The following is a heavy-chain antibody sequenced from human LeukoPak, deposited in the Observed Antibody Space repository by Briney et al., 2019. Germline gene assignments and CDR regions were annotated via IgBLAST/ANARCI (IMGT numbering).Heavy chain of an antibody. CDR1: GGSISSYY. CDR2: IYTSGST. D-gene: IGHD3-3*01. Sequence: PSETLSLTCTVSGGSISSYYWSWIRQPAGKGLEWIGRIYTSGSTNYNPSLKSRVTMSVDTSKNQFSLKLNSMTAADTSVYYCARLRFLEWLFPWFDPWGQGTLVTVSS. J-gene: IGHJ5*02. V-gene: IGHV4-4*07. CDR3: ARLRFLEWLFPWFDP.